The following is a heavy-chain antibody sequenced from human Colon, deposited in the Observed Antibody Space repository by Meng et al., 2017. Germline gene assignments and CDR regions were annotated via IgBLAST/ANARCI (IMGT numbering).Heavy chain of an antibody. CDR1: GYTFISYY. CDR3: ASTTLTTGGLDN. J-gene: IGHJ4*02. CDR2: FIPILNRA. V-gene: IGHV1-69*02. D-gene: IGHD4-11*01. Sequence: SVKVSCKASGYTFISYYIHWVRQAPGQGLEWMGRFIPILNRADTAQKFHGRLTFSVDTSTNTAYMEVTSLTSEDTAVYYCASTTLTTGGLDNWGQGTLVTVSS.